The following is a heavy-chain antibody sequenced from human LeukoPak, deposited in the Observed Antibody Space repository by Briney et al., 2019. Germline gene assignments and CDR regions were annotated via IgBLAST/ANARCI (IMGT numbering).Heavy chain of an antibody. D-gene: IGHD3-22*01. CDR1: GFMFSNYG. Sequence: GGSLRLSCAASGFMFSNYGMHWVRQAPGKGLEWVAVIWYDGSNEYYADSVKGRFTISRDNSKNTLYLQMNSLRPEDTAVYYCARALPDYYDGSGYYDYWGQGTLVTVSS. CDR2: IWYDGSNE. J-gene: IGHJ4*02. V-gene: IGHV3-33*01. CDR3: ARALPDYYDGSGYYDY.